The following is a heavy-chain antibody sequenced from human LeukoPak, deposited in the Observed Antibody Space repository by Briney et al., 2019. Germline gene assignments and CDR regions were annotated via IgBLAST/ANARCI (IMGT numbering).Heavy chain of an antibody. CDR1: GYTFTSYY. D-gene: IGHD3-16*02. CDR2: INPSGGST. J-gene: IGHJ4*02. V-gene: IGHV1-46*01. CDR3: ARDSKDYVWGSYRQYYFDY. Sequence: GASVKVSCKASGYTFTSYYMHWVRQAPGQGLEWMGIINPSGGSTSYAQKFQGRVTMTRDMSTSTVHMELSSLRSEDTAVYYCARDSKDYVWGSYRQYYFDYWGQGTLVTVSS.